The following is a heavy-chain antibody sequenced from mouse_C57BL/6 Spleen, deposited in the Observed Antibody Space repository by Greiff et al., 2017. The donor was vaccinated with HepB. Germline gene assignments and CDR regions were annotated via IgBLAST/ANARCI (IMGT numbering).Heavy chain of an antibody. Sequence: VQLQQSGAELARPGASVKMSCKASGYTFTSYTMHWVNQRPGQGLEWIGYINPSSGYTKYNQKFKDKATLTADKSSSTADMQLSSLTSEDSAVYYCARPFSSNYWEYFDYWGQGTTLTVSS. J-gene: IGHJ2*01. CDR1: GYTFTSYT. V-gene: IGHV1-4*01. CDR3: ARPFSSNYWEYFDY. D-gene: IGHD2-5*01. CDR2: INPSSGYT.